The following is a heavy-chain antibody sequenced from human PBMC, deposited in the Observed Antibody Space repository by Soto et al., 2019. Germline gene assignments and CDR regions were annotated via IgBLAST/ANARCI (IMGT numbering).Heavy chain of an antibody. D-gene: IGHD2-15*01. V-gene: IGHV4-59*01. CDR3: ARDCSGGSCYFDY. Sequence: SETLSLTCTVSGGSITTNYWSWVRLPPGKGLEWIGFIYHSGRTSYNPSLQSRVTMSIDTSKNQFSLRLSSVTAADTAVYYCARDCSGGSCYFDYWGQGILVTVSS. CDR2: IYHSGRT. J-gene: IGHJ4*02. CDR1: GGSITTNY.